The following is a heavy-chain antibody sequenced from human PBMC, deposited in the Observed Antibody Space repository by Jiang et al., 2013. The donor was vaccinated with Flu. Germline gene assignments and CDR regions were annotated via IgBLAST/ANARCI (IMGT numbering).Heavy chain of an antibody. CDR3: ARGDHLDK. J-gene: IGHJ4*02. CDR2: INAGNGNT. V-gene: IGHV1-3*01. Sequence: GAEVKKPGASVNISCKTSGYISTSYAMHWVRQAPGQRLEWMGWINAGNGNTKYSQRFQGRVTITRDTSASTASLELSRLRSEDTAVYYCARGDHLDKWGQGTLVTVSS. D-gene: IGHD1-14*01. CDR1: GYISTSYA.